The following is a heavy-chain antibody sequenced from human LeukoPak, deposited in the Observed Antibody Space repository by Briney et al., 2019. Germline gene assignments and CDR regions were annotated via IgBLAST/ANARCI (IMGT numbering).Heavy chain of an antibody. CDR2: VSGSGGTT. Sequence: GGSLRLSCAASGFTFSSYTMSCVRQAPGKGLEWVSAVSGSGGTTYYTDSVKGRFTISRDTSKNTLYPQMNSLRVEDTAVYYCVKEARYCNGGSCYAVLDYWGQGTLVTVSS. D-gene: IGHD2-15*01. CDR1: GFTFSSYT. V-gene: IGHV3-23*01. CDR3: VKEARYCNGGSCYAVLDY. J-gene: IGHJ4*02.